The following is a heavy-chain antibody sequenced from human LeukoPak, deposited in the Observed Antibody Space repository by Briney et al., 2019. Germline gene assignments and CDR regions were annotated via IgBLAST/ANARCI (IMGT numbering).Heavy chain of an antibody. J-gene: IGHJ6*03. CDR1: GGSFSGYY. CDR2: INHSGST. V-gene: IGHV4-34*01. Sequence: SETLSLTCAVYGGSFSGYYWSWIRQPPGKGLEWIGEINHSGSTNYNPSLKSRVTISVDTSKNQFSLKLSSVTAADTAVYYCARGKANYYGSGSYPFRGYYYYMDVWGKGTTVTVSS. CDR3: ARGKANYYGSGSYPFRGYYYYMDV. D-gene: IGHD3-10*01.